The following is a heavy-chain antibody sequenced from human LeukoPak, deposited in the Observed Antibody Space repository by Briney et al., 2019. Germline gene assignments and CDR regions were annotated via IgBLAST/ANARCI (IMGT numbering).Heavy chain of an antibody. CDR1: AFIFSSYW. CDR3: AREGSSYGMDV. J-gene: IGHJ6*02. Sequence: GGSLRLSCAGSAFIFSSYWMYWVRQAPGKGLVWVSRINSDGTSTTYADSVKGRFTISRDNAKNTLYLQMNSLRAEDTAVYYCAREGSSYGMDVWGQGTTVTVSS. V-gene: IGHV3-74*01. CDR2: INSDGTST.